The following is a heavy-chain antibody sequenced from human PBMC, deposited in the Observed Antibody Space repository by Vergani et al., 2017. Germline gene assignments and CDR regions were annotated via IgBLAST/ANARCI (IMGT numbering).Heavy chain of an antibody. CDR2: ISWNSDSI. D-gene: IGHD6-13*01. Sequence: VQLVESGGGVVQPGRSLRLSCVASGFSFDDYAMHWVRQAPGKGLEWVSGISWNSDSIAYADSVKGRFTISRDNAKNSLYLQMNSLRAEDTALYYCVKDIAASGNYWYFDLWGRGTLVTVSS. V-gene: IGHV3-9*01. CDR1: GFSFDDYA. J-gene: IGHJ2*01. CDR3: VKDIAASGNYWYFDL.